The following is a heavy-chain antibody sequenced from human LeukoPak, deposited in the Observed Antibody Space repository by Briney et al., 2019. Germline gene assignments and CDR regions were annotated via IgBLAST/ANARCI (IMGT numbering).Heavy chain of an antibody. J-gene: IGHJ4*02. CDR3: ERTSGYSYTFDY. CDR1: GYSFTSYW. V-gene: IGHV5-10-1*01. CDR2: IVPSDSYT. Sequence: GESLKISCKGFGYSFTSYWISWVRQMPWKGLEWMGRIVPSDSYTNYSPSFQGHVTISVTKSISTAYLLRSMLDAADTAMYYCERTSGYSYTFDYWGQGTLVTVSS. D-gene: IGHD5-18*01.